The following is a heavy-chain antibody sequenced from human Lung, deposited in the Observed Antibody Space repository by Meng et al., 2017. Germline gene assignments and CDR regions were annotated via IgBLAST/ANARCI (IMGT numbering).Heavy chain of an antibody. CDR3: ARDSGSYFDY. CDR2: INSDESST. V-gene: IGHV3-74*01. D-gene: IGHD1-26*01. CDR1: GVTFSSYW. Sequence: EVQLVESGGGLAQPGESLRLSCAASGVTFSSYWTHWVRQVPGEGLVWVSRINSDESSTSYADSVKSRFTISRDNAKNTLYLQMNSLRAEDTAVYYCARDSGSYFDYWGQGILVTVSS. J-gene: IGHJ4*02.